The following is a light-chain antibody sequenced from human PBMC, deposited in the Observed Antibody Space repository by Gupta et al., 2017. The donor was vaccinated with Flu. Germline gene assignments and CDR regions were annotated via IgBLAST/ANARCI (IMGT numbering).Light chain of an antibody. CDR1: SSDVGGYNY. CDR3: CSYAGSYRYV. Sequence: QSALTQPRSVSGSPGQSVTISCTGTSSDVGGYNYVSWYQQHPGKAPKLMIYDVSKRPSGVPDRFSGSKSGNTASLTISGLQAEDEADYYCCSYAGSYRYVLGTGTKVTVL. CDR2: DVS. V-gene: IGLV2-11*01. J-gene: IGLJ1*01.